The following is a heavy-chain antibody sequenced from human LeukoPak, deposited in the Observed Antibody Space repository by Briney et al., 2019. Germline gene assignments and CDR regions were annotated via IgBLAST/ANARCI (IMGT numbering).Heavy chain of an antibody. CDR1: GGSIGTSTYY. CDR3: ARLRSSSWYVGD. Sequence: PSETLSLTCTVSGGSIGTSTYYWVWIRQPPGKGLEWIGNIYSGGTTYYNASLKSRVTLSVDASKNQFSLRLSSVTAADTAVYYCARLRSSSWYVGDWGQGTLVTVSS. V-gene: IGHV4-39*01. J-gene: IGHJ4*02. D-gene: IGHD6-13*01. CDR2: IYSGGTT.